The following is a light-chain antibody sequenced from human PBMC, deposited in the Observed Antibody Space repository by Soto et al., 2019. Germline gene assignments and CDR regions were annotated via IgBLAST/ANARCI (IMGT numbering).Light chain of an antibody. Sequence: EIVMTQSPATLSVSPGERAILSCRASQSVSSNLAWYQQKPGQAPTLLIYGASTRATGIPARFSGSGSGTEFTLTISSLQSEDFAVYYCQQYNNWPPNTFGGGTKVEIK. V-gene: IGKV3-15*01. J-gene: IGKJ4*01. CDR3: QQYNNWPPNT. CDR2: GAS. CDR1: QSVSSN.